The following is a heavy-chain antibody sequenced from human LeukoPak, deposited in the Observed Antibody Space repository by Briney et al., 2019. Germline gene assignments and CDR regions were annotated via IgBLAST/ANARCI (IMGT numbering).Heavy chain of an antibody. CDR2: ISSNGGST. CDR1: GFTFSSYA. D-gene: IGHD5-24*01. J-gene: IGHJ4*02. Sequence: GGSLRLSCAASGFTFSSYAMHWVRQAPGKGLEYVSAISSNGGSTYYANSVKGRFTISRDNSKNTLYLQMGSLRAEDMAVYYCARDRDGYNKYDYWGQGTLVTVSS. CDR3: ARDRDGYNKYDY. V-gene: IGHV3-64*01.